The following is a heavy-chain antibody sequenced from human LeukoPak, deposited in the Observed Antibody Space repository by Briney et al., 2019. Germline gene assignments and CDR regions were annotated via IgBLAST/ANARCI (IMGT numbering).Heavy chain of an antibody. D-gene: IGHD2-2*01. CDR3: AKAPAFCSSTNCPRLYYFDY. Sequence: GASLRLSCAASGFTFSNYAMNWVRQAPGKGLEWVSTVSGSGGFTYYADSVKGRLTISRGNSKNTLYLQMNSLRAEDTAVYYCAKAPAFCSSTNCPRLYYFDYWGQGTLVTVSS. CDR1: GFTFSNYA. J-gene: IGHJ4*02. CDR2: VSGSGGFT. V-gene: IGHV3-23*01.